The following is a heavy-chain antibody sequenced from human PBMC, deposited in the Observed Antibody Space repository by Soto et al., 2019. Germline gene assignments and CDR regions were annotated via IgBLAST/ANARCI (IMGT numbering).Heavy chain of an antibody. J-gene: IGHJ4*02. Sequence: QVQLVQSGAEVKKPGASVRVSCKASGYTFASYTLHWVRQAPGQRFEWLGWISAGNGNRKSSQKFQDRVTLDRNSYLHTNSMDLNDLRSEDTAIDFCVSVSMGPISRIFYYDLWGQGSLVTVSS. V-gene: IGHV1-3*01. CDR2: ISAGNGNR. D-gene: IGHD3-3*01. CDR3: VSVSMGPISRIFYYDL. CDR1: GYTFASYT.